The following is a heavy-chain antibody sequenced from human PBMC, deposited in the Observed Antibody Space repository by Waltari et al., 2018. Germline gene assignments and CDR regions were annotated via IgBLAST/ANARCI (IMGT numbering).Heavy chain of an antibody. CDR2: IRDKTDSYTT. Sequence: EVQLVESGGGLVQPGGSLRLSCVASGFTFSNYYMHWVRQPHGKGLEWVTIIRDKTDSYTTDYTAAVKGRFTISRDDSKNTLYLQMSSLKTEDTAVYYCTAGNPFDYWGQGVLVTVSS. J-gene: IGHJ4*02. CDR1: GFTFSNYY. CDR3: TAGNPFDY. V-gene: IGHV3-72*01.